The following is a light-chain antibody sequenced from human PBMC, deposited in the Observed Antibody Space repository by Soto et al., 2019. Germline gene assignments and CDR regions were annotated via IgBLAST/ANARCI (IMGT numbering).Light chain of an antibody. CDR2: YDT. CDR1: NFGSKA. CDR3: QVWDISSGHVV. Sequence: SYELTQPPSVSVAPGKTAGVAWGGGNFGSKAVHCYQRKSGRAPVLVMYYDTDRPSGIPERFSGSNSGNTATLTISGVEAGDEADYYCQVWDISSGHVVFGGGTKVTVL. V-gene: IGLV3-21*01. J-gene: IGLJ3*02.